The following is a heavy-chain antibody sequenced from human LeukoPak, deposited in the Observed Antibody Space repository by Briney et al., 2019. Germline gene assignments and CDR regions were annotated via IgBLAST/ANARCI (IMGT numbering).Heavy chain of an antibody. V-gene: IGHV1-69*05. CDR3: ARDSTGGYHFDY. J-gene: IGHJ4*02. Sequence: GSSVKVSCKASGGTFSSYAISWVRQAPGQGLEWMGGIIPIFGTANYAQKFQGRVTITTDESTSTAYMALSSLRSEDTAVYYCARDSTGGYHFDYWGQGTLVTVSS. D-gene: IGHD3-22*01. CDR1: GGTFSSYA. CDR2: IIPIFGTA.